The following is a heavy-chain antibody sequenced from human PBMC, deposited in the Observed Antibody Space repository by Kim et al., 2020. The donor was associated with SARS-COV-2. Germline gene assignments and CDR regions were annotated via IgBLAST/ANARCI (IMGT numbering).Heavy chain of an antibody. CDR3: SRGAVAAHDY. CDR1: GGSFSGYY. Sequence: SETLSLTCAVYGGSFSGYYWSWIRQPPGKGLEWIGEINHSGGTNYNPSLKSRVTISVDTSKNQFSLKLSSGTAADTAVYYCSRGAVAAHDYWGQGTLVTVSS. V-gene: IGHV4-34*01. D-gene: IGHD6-19*01. CDR2: INHSGGT. J-gene: IGHJ4*02.